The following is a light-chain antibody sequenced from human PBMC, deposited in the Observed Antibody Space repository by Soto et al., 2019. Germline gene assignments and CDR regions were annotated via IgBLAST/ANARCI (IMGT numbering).Light chain of an antibody. J-gene: IGLJ3*02. CDR1: SSDVGAYNY. V-gene: IGLV2-14*01. Sequence: QCALTQPASVSGSPGQSITISCTGTSSDVGAYNYVSWFQQHPGKAPRLIIYDVSNRPSGVSNRFSGSKSGNTASLTISGLQAEDEADYYCSSYTSSTTGVFGGGTKLTVL. CDR2: DVS. CDR3: SSYTSSTTGV.